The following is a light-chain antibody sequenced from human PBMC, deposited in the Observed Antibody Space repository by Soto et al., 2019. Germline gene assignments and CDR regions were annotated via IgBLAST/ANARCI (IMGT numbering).Light chain of an antibody. CDR2: GAS. Sequence: EIVLTQSPGTLSLSPGERATLSCRASQSVSSTYLAWYQQKPGQAPRLLIYGASSRATGIPDRFSGSGSGTDFTLTISRLAPEDFAVYYFQQYGSSPLTFAGGTTVEIK. V-gene: IGKV3-20*01. CDR1: QSVSSTY. CDR3: QQYGSSPLT. J-gene: IGKJ4*01.